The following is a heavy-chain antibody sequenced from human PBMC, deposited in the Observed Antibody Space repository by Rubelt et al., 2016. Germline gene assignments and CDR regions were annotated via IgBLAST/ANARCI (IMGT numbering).Heavy chain of an antibody. Sequence: QVQLQQWGAGLLKPSETLSLTCAVYGGSLSGYYWAWIRQPPGKGLEWIGEINHRGSTDYNPSLKGRVTISIDTSKNEFTLKLKSVTAADSAIYNCAKRRSALGSFEFWGQGIVVTVSS. V-gene: IGHV4-34*01. J-gene: IGHJ4*02. CDR2: INHRGST. CDR1: GGSLSGYY. D-gene: IGHD3-10*01. CDR3: AKRRSALGSFEF.